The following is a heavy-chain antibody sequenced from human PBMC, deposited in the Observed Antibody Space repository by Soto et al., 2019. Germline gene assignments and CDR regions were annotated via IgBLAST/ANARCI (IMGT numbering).Heavy chain of an antibody. Sequence: QVQLQESGPGLVKPSQTLSLTCTVSGGSISSGGYYWSWIRQHPGKGLEWIGYIYYSGSTYYNPALRSRVTISVDTSKNQFSLKLSSVTAADTAVYYCARGRSSTSPYPIGYWGQGTLVTVSS. CDR2: IYYSGST. CDR3: ARGRSSTSPYPIGY. D-gene: IGHD2-2*01. J-gene: IGHJ4*02. V-gene: IGHV4-31*03. CDR1: GGSISSGGYY.